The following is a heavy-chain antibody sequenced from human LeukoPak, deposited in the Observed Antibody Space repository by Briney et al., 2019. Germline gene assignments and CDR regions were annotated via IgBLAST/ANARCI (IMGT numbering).Heavy chain of an antibody. V-gene: IGHV4-38-2*02. CDR3: AREYYYDNSGYCFDY. CDR1: GYSISSGYY. CDR2: IYHSGST. Sequence: PSETLSLTCTVSGYSISSGYYWGWIRQPPEKGLEWIGSIYHSGSTYSNPSLKSRVTISLDTSKNQFSLKMSSVTAADTAVYYCAREYYYDNSGYCFDYWGQGTLVTVSS. J-gene: IGHJ4*02. D-gene: IGHD3-22*01.